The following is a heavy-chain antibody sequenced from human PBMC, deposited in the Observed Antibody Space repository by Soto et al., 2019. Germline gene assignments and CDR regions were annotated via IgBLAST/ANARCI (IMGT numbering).Heavy chain of an antibody. D-gene: IGHD3-22*01. Sequence: GGSLRLSCAASGFTFSSYAMSWVRQAPGKGLEWVSAISGSGCSTYYAASVKGRFTISRDNSKNTLYLQMNSLRAEDTDVDYCAKARPFYYDSSETDYWGQGTLVTVSS. CDR1: GFTFSSYA. J-gene: IGHJ4*02. CDR2: ISGSGCST. V-gene: IGHV3-23*01. CDR3: AKARPFYYDSSETDY.